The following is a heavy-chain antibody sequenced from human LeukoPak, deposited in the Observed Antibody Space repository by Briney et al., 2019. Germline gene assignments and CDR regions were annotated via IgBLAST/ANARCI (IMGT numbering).Heavy chain of an antibody. CDR3: ARAGMVRGENWFDP. V-gene: IGHV4-59*01. Sequence: SETLSLTCTVSGGSISSYYWSWIRQPPGKGLEWIGYIYYSGSTNYNPSLKSRVTIPVDTSKNQFSLKLSSVTAADTAVYYCARAGMVRGENWFDPWGQGTLVTVSS. CDR1: GGSISSYY. D-gene: IGHD3-10*01. J-gene: IGHJ5*02. CDR2: IYYSGST.